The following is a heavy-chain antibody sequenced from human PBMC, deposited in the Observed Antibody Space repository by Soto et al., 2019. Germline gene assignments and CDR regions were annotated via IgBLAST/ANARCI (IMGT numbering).Heavy chain of an antibody. Sequence: SVKVSCKASGYTFTGYAMHWARQAPGQGLEWMGGIIPIFGTINYAQKFQGRVTITADESTSTAYMELSSLTSEDTAIYYCARGPPFGRWGQGTLVTVSS. D-gene: IGHD3-3*01. CDR1: GYTFTGYA. CDR2: IIPIFGTI. V-gene: IGHV1-69*13. J-gene: IGHJ4*02. CDR3: ARGPPFGR.